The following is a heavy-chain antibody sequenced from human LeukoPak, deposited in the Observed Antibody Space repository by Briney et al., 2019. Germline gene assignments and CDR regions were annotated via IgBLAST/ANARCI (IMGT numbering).Heavy chain of an antibody. CDR3: ARDGGQWLRYFDY. Sequence: GGSLRLSCAASGFTFSSYSMNWVRQAPGKGLEWASSISSSSSYIYYADSVKGRFTISRDNAKNSLYLQMNSLRAEDTAVYYCARDGGQWLRYFDYWGQGTLVTVSS. CDR1: GFTFSSYS. V-gene: IGHV3-21*01. CDR2: ISSSSSYI. D-gene: IGHD6-19*01. J-gene: IGHJ4*02.